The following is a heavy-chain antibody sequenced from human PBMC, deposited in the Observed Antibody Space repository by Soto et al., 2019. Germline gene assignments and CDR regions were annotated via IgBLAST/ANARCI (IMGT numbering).Heavy chain of an antibody. CDR2: ISPHKGDT. J-gene: IGHJ4*02. V-gene: IGHV1-18*01. CDR3: ARDLDPSGSYYTNY. CDR1: GYTFSTIG. D-gene: IGHD3-10*01. Sequence: QVQLVQSGAEVKKPGASVTVSCKTSGYTFSTIGITWVRQAPGQGLEWMGWISPHKGDTYYVQRLQGRVTMTTDTSTSTAYMELRGLRSDDTAVYFCARDLDPSGSYYTNYWGQGTLVTVSS.